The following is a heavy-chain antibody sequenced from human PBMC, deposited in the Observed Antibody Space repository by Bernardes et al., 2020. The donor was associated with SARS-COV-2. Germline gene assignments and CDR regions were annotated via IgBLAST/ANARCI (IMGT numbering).Heavy chain of an antibody. CDR1: SYIFTSYS. J-gene: IGHJ6*02. Sequence: ASVKVSCKTSSYIFTSYSINWIRQAPGQGLEWMGWIRPYNGNTNHAQKFQGRVTMTTDTSTSTAYMELRSLRSDDTAVYYCATQVPASLQFYYHGMDVWGQGTTVTVSS. CDR2: IRPYNGNT. V-gene: IGHV1-18*01. CDR3: ATQVPASLQFYYHGMDV. D-gene: IGHD2-15*01.